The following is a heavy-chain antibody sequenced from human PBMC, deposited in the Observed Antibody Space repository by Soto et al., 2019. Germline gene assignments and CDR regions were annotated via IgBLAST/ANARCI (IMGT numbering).Heavy chain of an antibody. Sequence: GGSLRLSCVASGFTFRNYFMNWIRQAPGKGPEWLSYISSDESTVFYADSVKGRFTTSRDNAKNSVYLRMNSLRAEDTAVSYRAPLTAPSDYWGQGSLVTASS. CDR2: ISSDESTV. D-gene: IGHD2-21*02. J-gene: IGHJ4*02. V-gene: IGHV3-11*01. CDR3: APLTAPSDY. CDR1: GFTFRNYF.